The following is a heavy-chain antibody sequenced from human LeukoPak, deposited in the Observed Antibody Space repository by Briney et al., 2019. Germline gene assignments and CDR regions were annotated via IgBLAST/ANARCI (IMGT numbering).Heavy chain of an antibody. D-gene: IGHD4-23*01. J-gene: IGHJ4*02. CDR1: GFTFSSYG. V-gene: IGHV3-30*18. Sequence: PGRSLRLSCAASGFTFSSYGMHWVRQAPGKGLEWVAVISYDGSNKYYADSVKGRFTISRDNSKNTLYLKMNSLRAEDTAVYYCANVPVTTGVQGWGQGTLVTVSS. CDR2: ISYDGSNK. CDR3: ANVPVTTGVQG.